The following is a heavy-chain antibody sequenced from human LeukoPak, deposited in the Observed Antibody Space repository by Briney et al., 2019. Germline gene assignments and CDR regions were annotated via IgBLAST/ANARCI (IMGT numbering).Heavy chain of an antibody. Sequence: GGSLRLSCAASGFTFSSYWMSWVRQAPGKGLEWVANIKQDGSEKYYVDSVKGRFTISRDNAKNSLYLQMNSLRAEDTAVYYFARGGDYYDSSGPFDYWGQGTLVTVSS. V-gene: IGHV3-7*01. CDR1: GFTFSSYW. CDR3: ARGGDYYDSSGPFDY. D-gene: IGHD3-22*01. CDR2: IKQDGSEK. J-gene: IGHJ4*02.